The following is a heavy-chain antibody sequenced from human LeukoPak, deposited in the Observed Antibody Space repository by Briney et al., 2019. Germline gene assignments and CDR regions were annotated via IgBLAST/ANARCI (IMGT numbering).Heavy chain of an antibody. CDR1: GFTFSSYS. CDR2: ISSSSSYI. V-gene: IGHV3-21*01. D-gene: IGHD6-25*01. CDR3: ARAPRLQLPDY. J-gene: IGHJ4*02. Sequence: GGSLRLSCAASGFTFSSYSMNWVRQAPGKGLEWVSSISSSSSYIYYADSVKGRFTISRDNAKNSLYLQMNSLRAEDTAAYYCARAPRLQLPDYWGQGTLVTVSS.